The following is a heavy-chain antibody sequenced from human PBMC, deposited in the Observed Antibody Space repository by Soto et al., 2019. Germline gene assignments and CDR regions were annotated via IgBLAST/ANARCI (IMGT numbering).Heavy chain of an antibody. D-gene: IGHD3-10*01. CDR3: ATYYYGSGSYYRFDY. CDR1: MYGFLTYG. J-gene: IGHJ4*02. Sequence: ASVKVSCKDSMYGFLTYGFSWVRQAPGQGLEWMGWISASAGSSNFAQKFKGRVSMTTERTTGTFTSTAYMELWGLTSDDTSVYFCATYYYGSGSYYRFDYWGQGSLVTV. CDR2: ISASAGSS. V-gene: IGHV1-18*01.